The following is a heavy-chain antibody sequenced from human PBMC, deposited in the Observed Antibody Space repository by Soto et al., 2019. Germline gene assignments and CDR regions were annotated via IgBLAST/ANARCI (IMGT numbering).Heavy chain of an antibody. CDR3: AKSGYCSSISCPIDAFDI. Sequence: GGSLRLSCAASGFTFSSYAMSWVRQTPGKGLEWVSAISGSGGSTYYADSVKGRFTISRDNSKNTLYLQMNSLRAEDTAVYYCAKSGYCSSISCPIDAFDIWGQGTMVTVSS. CDR1: GFTFSSYA. V-gene: IGHV3-23*01. CDR2: ISGSGGST. D-gene: IGHD2-2*01. J-gene: IGHJ3*02.